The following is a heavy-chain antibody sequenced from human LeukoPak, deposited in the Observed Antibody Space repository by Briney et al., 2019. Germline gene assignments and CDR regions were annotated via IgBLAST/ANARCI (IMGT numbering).Heavy chain of an antibody. D-gene: IGHD6-13*01. CDR3: ARVFPGIAAAANY. CDR1: GFTFNTYG. V-gene: IGHV3-23*01. J-gene: IGHJ4*02. CDR2: ISGSGGST. Sequence: PGGSLRLSCAASGFTFNTYGMNWARQAPGKGLEWVSAISGSGGSTYYADSVKGRFTISRDNAKNSLYLQMNNLRAEDTAVYYCARVFPGIAAAANYWGQGTLVTVSS.